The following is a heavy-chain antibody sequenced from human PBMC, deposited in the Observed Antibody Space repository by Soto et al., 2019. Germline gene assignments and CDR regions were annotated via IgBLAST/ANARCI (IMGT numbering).Heavy chain of an antibody. V-gene: IGHV4-59*01. Sequence: QVQLQESGPGLVKPSETLSLTCNVYGDSITNYYWTWIRQPPGKGLEWIGYIYYSESATYNSSLKSRVTISVDTSNNQLSLKLTSVTTADTAVYYCARDGPSVAARRSALYGMDVWGQGTTVTVSS. CDR2: IYYSESA. CDR3: ARDGPSVAARRSALYGMDV. J-gene: IGHJ6*02. D-gene: IGHD6-6*01. CDR1: GDSITNYY.